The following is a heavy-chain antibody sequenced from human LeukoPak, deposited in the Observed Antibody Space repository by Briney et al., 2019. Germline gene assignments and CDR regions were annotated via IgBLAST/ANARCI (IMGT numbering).Heavy chain of an antibody. D-gene: IGHD6-13*01. CDR1: GGSVSDYY. V-gene: IGHV4-59*02. CDR3: ARGAAATY. Sequence: PSETLSLTCTISGGSVSDYYWSWIRQSPGKGLEWIGYIYHTGSTSHSPSLKSRVTISANTSKNQFSLKLSSVTAADTAVYYCARGAAATYWGQGTLVTVSS. J-gene: IGHJ4*02. CDR2: IYHTGST.